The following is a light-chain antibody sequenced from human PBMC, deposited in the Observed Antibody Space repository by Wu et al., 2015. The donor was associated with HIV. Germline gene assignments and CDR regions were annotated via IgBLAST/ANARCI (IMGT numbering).Light chain of an antibody. CDR3: QQRSNWPPYT. J-gene: IGKJ2*01. Sequence: EIVLTQSPGTLSLSPGERATLSCRASQTVSNTYLAWYQQKPGQAPRLLIYGTSSRATGIPDRFSGSGSGTDFTLTISSLEPEDFAVYYCQQRSNWPPYTFGQGTKLEIK. CDR1: QTVSNTY. CDR2: GTS. V-gene: IGKV3D-20*02.